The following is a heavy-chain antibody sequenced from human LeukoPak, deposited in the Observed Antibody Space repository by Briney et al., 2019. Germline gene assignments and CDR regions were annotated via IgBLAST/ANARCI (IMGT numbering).Heavy chain of an antibody. V-gene: IGHV5-51*01. CDR2: IFPGGSDT. D-gene: IGHD6-13*01. CDR1: GYSFTNYW. J-gene: IGHJ4*02. Sequence: GESLKISCKGSGYSFTNYWIGWVRQMPGKGLEWMGIIFPGGSDTRYSPSFQGQVTISADKSTSIAYLQWSSLKASDTAMYYCASTIAAAGLYFDYWGQGTLVTVSS. CDR3: ASTIAAAGLYFDY.